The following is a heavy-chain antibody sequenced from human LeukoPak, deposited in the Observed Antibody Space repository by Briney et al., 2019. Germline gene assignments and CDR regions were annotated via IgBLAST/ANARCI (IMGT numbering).Heavy chain of an antibody. D-gene: IGHD3-10*01. J-gene: IGHJ6*02. Sequence: GGSLRLSCAASGFTFSSYDMHWVRQATGKGLEWVSAIGTAGDTYYPGSVKGRFTISRENAKNSLYLQMNSLRAGDTAVYYCARERLLWFGEYGMDVWGQGTTVTVSS. CDR3: ARERLLWFGEYGMDV. CDR1: GFTFSSYD. V-gene: IGHV3-13*04. CDR2: IGTAGDT.